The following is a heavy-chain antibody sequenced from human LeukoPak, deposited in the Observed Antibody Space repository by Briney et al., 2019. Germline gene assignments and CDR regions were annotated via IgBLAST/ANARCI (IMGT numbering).Heavy chain of an antibody. D-gene: IGHD2-15*01. CDR3: ARDGETRGGSSDY. Sequence: PVASVKVSCKASGGTFSSYAISWVRQAPGQGLEWMGRIIPILGIANYAQKFQGRVTITADKSTSTAYMELSSLRSEDTAVYYCARDGETRGGSSDYWGQGTLVTVSS. CDR1: GGTFSSYA. CDR2: IIPILGIA. V-gene: IGHV1-69*04. J-gene: IGHJ4*02.